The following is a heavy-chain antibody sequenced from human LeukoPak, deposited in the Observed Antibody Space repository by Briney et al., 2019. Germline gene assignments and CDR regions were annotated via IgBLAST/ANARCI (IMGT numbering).Heavy chain of an antibody. D-gene: IGHD1-26*01. Sequence: ASVKVSCKVSGISLRELSMHWVRRAPGKGFEWMGGFDPEEGKTIYAQKFQGRVTMTEDTVPDTAYMELSNLRSEDTAVYFCATIGTYFPFWGQGTLVTVSS. CDR3: ATIGTYFPF. CDR2: FDPEEGKT. J-gene: IGHJ4*02. CDR1: GISLRELS. V-gene: IGHV1-24*01.